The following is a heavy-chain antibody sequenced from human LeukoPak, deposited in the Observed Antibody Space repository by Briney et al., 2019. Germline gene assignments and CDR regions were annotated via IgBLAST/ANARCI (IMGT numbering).Heavy chain of an antibody. J-gene: IGHJ4*02. CDR2: ISGSGGST. V-gene: IGHV3-23*01. D-gene: IGHD6-13*01. Sequence: GGSLRLSCAASGFTFSSYAMNWVRQAPGKGLEWVSAISGSGGSTYYADSVKGRFTISRDNSKNTLYLQMNSLRAEDTAVYYCAKKLSASPTAGSPFDYWGQGTLVTVSS. CDR3: AKKLSASPTAGSPFDY. CDR1: GFTFSSYA.